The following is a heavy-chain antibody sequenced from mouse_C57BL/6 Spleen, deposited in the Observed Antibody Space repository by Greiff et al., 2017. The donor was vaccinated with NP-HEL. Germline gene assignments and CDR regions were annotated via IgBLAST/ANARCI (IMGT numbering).Heavy chain of an antibody. CDR2: INPNNGGT. D-gene: IGHD2-3*01. J-gene: IGHJ2*01. CDR1: GYTFTDYN. V-gene: IGHV1-22*01. CDR3: ARVGWLLHFDY. Sequence: EVQLQQSGPELVKPGASVKMSCTASGYTFTDYNMHWVKQSHEKSLVWIGYINPNNGGTSYNQKFKGKAKLTVNKSSSTAYMELRSLTSEDSAVYYCARVGWLLHFDYWGQGTTLTVSS.